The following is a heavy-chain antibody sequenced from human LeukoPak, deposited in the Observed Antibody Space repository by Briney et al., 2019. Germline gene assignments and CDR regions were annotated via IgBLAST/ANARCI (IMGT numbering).Heavy chain of an antibody. CDR3: ARASRDGYKGPFDY. CDR2: IIPIFGTA. V-gene: IGHV1-69*13. J-gene: IGHJ4*02. D-gene: IGHD5-24*01. Sequence: SVKVSCKASGGTFSSYAISWVRQAPGQGLEWMGGIIPIFGTANYAQKFQGRVTITADESTSTAYVELSSLRSEDTAVHYCARASRDGYKGPFDYWGQGTLVTVSS. CDR1: GGTFSSYA.